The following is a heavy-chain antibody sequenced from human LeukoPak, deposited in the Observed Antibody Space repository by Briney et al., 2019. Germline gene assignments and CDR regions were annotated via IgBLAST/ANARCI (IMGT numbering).Heavy chain of an antibody. D-gene: IGHD3/OR15-3a*01. V-gene: IGHV3-30-3*01. J-gene: IGHJ4*02. CDR1: GFTFSSYA. CDR3: ARDLPWTD. CDR2: ISYDGSNK. Sequence: GGSLRLSCAASGFTFSSYAMHWVRQAPGKGLEWVAVISYDGSNKYYADSVKGRFTISRDNSKNTLYLQMNSLRAEDTAVYYCARDLPWTDWGQGTLVTVSS.